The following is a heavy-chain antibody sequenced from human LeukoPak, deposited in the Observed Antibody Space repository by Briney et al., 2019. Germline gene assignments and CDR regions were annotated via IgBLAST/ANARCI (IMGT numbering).Heavy chain of an antibody. V-gene: IGHV3-48*04. D-gene: IGHD5-24*01. CDR2: ISSSGSTI. CDR3: ARDPPNYFKSFDY. Sequence: GGSLRLSCAASGFTFSSYSMNWVRQAPGKGLEWVSYISSSGSTIYYANSVKGRFTISRDNAKNSLYLQMNSLRAEDTAVYYCARDPPNYFKSFDYWGQGTLVTVSS. J-gene: IGHJ4*02. CDR1: GFTFSSYS.